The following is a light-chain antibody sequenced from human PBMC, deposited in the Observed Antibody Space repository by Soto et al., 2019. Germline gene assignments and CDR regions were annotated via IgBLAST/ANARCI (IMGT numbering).Light chain of an antibody. V-gene: IGKV3-15*01. CDR2: GAS. CDR1: QSVRSN. Sequence: EIMMTQSPATLSVSPGDRATLSCRASQSVRSNLAWYQQKPGQSPRLLIYGASTRATGVPARFSGSGSGTESTLTISSLQYEDFAVYYCQHYNNWPAFGQGTKVEIK. CDR3: QHYNNWPA. J-gene: IGKJ1*01.